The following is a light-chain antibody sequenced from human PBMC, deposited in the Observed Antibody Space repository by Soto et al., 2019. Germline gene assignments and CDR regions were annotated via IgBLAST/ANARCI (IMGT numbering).Light chain of an antibody. J-gene: IGKJ1*01. V-gene: IGKV3-15*01. CDR1: QSVSSN. Sequence: DIVMTQSPATLSVSPGERATLSCRASQSVSSNFAWYQQKPGQAPRLLIYGASTRATGIPARFSGSGSGTEFTLTISSLQSEDFAVYYCQQYNNWPQTF. CDR3: QQYNNWPQT. CDR2: GAS.